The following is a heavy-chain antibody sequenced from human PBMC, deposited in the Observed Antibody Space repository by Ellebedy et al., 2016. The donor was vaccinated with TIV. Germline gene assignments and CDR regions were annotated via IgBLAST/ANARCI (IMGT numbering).Heavy chain of an antibody. CDR3: ARKGIWGNAFDI. CDR1: GYTFASYG. Sequence: AASVKVSCKASGYTFASYGVNWVRQAPGQGLEWMGWINTNSGNPTYAQAFTGRIVFPLDTSVSTAYLQISSLRAEDSAVYYCARKGIWGNAFDIWGQGTMVTVSS. J-gene: IGHJ3*02. V-gene: IGHV7-4-1*02. D-gene: IGHD7-27*01. CDR2: INTNSGNP.